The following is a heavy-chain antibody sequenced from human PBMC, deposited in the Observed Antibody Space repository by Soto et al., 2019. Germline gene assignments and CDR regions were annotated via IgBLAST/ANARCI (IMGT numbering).Heavy chain of an antibody. CDR2: IHYSGST. D-gene: IGHD3-22*01. Sequence: SETLSITFTVSGGSISGYYWSCIRQPPGKVLEWVGYIHYSGSTNYNPSLKSRVTISVDTSKNQCSLKLSSVTAADTAVYYCARERGYYDSRGYLRGYYYGMDVWGQGTTVTVS. J-gene: IGHJ6*02. V-gene: IGHV4-59*01. CDR3: ARERGYYDSRGYLRGYYYGMDV. CDR1: GGSISGYY.